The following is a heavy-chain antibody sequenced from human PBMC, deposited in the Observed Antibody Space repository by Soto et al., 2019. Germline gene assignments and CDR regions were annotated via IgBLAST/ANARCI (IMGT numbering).Heavy chain of an antibody. D-gene: IGHD2-21*02. Sequence: VQLVESGGGLVQPGGSLRLSCAASGFTFSSYWMSWVRQAPGKGLEWVANIKQDGSEKYYVDSVKGRFTISRDNAKNSLYLQMNSLRAEDTAVYYCASLVTGKQSEVEYFQHWGQGTLVTVSS. CDR3: ASLVTGKQSEVEYFQH. CDR2: IKQDGSEK. V-gene: IGHV3-7*03. CDR1: GFTFSSYW. J-gene: IGHJ1*01.